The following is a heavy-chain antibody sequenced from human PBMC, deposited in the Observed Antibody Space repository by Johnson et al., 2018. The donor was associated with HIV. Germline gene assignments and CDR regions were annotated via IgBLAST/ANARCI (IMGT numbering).Heavy chain of an antibody. V-gene: IGHV3-23*04. CDR1: GFTFSSYA. J-gene: IGHJ3*02. D-gene: IGHD2-8*01. CDR3: AAGYAMASDAFDI. Sequence: VQLVESGGGLVQPGGSLRLSCAASGFTFSSYAMSWVRQAPGKGLEWVSAISGSGGSTYYADSVKGRFTISRDNAKNSLYLEMNNLRAEDTAVYYCAAGYAMASDAFDIWGQGTMVTVSS. CDR2: ISGSGGST.